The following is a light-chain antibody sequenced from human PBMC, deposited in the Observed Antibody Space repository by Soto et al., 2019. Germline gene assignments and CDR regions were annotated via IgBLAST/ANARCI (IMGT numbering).Light chain of an antibody. CDR1: QGISSA. V-gene: IGKV1-13*02. J-gene: IGKJ5*01. CDR2: DAS. Sequence: ALQLTQSPPSLSASVGDRVTITCRASQGISSALAWYQQKPGKAPKFLIYDASSLESGVPSRFSGSGSGTDFTLTISSLQPEDFATYYCQQFNSYPITFGQGTRLEMK. CDR3: QQFNSYPIT.